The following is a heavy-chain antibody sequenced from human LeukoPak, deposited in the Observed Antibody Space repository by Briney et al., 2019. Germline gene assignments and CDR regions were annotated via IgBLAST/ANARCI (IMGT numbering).Heavy chain of an antibody. CDR1: GYSISSGYY. J-gene: IGHJ4*02. V-gene: IGHV4-38-2*02. CDR2: IYHSGST. D-gene: IGHD3-3*01. Sequence: PSETLSLTCTVPGYSISSGYYWGWIRQPPGKGLEWIGSIYHSGSTYYNPPLKSRVTISVDTSKNQFSLKLSSVTAADTAVYYCASSFGLRFLEWPIDYWGQGTLVTVSS. CDR3: ASSFGLRFLEWPIDY.